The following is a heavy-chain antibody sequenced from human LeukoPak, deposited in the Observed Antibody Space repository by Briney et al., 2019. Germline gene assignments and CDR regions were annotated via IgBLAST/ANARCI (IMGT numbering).Heavy chain of an antibody. D-gene: IGHD3-10*01. CDR1: GYTFTSYD. V-gene: IGHV1-8*01. Sequence: ASVKVSCKASGYTFTSYDINWVRQATGQGLEWMGWMNPNSGNTGYAQKFQGRVTMTRNTSISTAYMELSSLRSEDTAVYYCARGTYYYGSGSYSYYYGMDVWGQGTTVTVSS. J-gene: IGHJ6*02. CDR3: ARGTYYYGSGSYSYYYGMDV. CDR2: MNPNSGNT.